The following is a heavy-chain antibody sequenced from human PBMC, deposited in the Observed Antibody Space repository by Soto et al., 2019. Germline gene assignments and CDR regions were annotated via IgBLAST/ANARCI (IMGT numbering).Heavy chain of an antibody. CDR1: GFTFSSYG. D-gene: IGHD3-9*01. J-gene: IGHJ4*02. CDR2: IWYDGSNK. Sequence: GGSLRLSCAASGFTFSSYGMHWVRQAPGKGLEWVAVIWYDGSNKYYADSVKGRFTISRDNSKNTLYLQMNSLRAEDTAVYYCARDGPPYDILTGYPPGYYFDYWGQGTLVTVSS. V-gene: IGHV3-33*01. CDR3: ARDGPPYDILTGYPPGYYFDY.